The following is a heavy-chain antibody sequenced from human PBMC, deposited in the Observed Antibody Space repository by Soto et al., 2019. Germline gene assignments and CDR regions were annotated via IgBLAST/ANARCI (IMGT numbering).Heavy chain of an antibody. CDR2: IFHGGST. V-gene: IGHV4-30-2*01. CDR1: GAPTTWGDYS. CDR3: ARGRVVVPAAVMFNCLDP. D-gene: IGHD2-2*01. J-gene: IGHJ5*02. Sequence: TLSLTCAISGAPTTWGDYSWNWIRQPPGKGLEWIGYIFHGGSTYYNPSLRSRVTISVDRSRTQFSLKMSSVTAADTAVYYCARGRVVVPAAVMFNCLDPWGQGARATSPQ.